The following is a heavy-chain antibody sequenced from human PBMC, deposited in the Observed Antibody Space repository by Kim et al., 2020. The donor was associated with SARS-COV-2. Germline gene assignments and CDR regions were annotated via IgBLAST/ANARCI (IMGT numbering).Heavy chain of an antibody. J-gene: IGHJ3*02. CDR1: GFTFSSYA. V-gene: IGHV3-30-3*01. CDR2: ISYDGSNK. Sequence: GGSLRLSCAASGFTFSSYAMHWVRQAPGKGLEWVAVISYDGSNKYYADSVKGRFTISRDNSKNTLYLQMNSLRAEDTAVYYCARGPIVVVPAQHAFDIWGQGTMVTVSS. D-gene: IGHD2-2*01. CDR3: ARGPIVVVPAQHAFDI.